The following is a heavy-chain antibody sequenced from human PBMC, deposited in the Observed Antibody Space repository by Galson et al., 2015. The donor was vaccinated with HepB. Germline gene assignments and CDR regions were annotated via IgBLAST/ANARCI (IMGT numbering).Heavy chain of an antibody. CDR2: ISSSSSYI. J-gene: IGHJ6*02. V-gene: IGHV3-21*01. Sequence: SLRLSCAASGFTFSSYSMNWVRQAPGKGLEWVSSISSSSSYIYYADSVKGRFTISRDNAKNSLYLQMNSLRAEDTAVYYCARENFWSDYYYYYGMDVWGQGTTATVSS. D-gene: IGHD3-3*01. CDR3: ARENFWSDYYYYYGMDV. CDR1: GFTFSSYS.